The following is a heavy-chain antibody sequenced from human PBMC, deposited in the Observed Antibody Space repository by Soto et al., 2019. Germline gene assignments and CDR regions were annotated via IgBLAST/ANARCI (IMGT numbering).Heavy chain of an antibody. V-gene: IGHV1-69*06. Sequence: QVQLVQSGAEVKKPGSSVKVSCNASGCTFSSYAISWVRQAPGQGLEWMGGIIPIFGTANYAQKFQGRVTITEDKSTSTAYMELSSLRSEDTAVYYCAREVCGYSGSDPCYGMDVWGQGATVTVSS. D-gene: IGHD5-12*01. CDR2: IIPIFGTA. CDR3: AREVCGYSGSDPCYGMDV. J-gene: IGHJ6*02. CDR1: GCTFSSYA.